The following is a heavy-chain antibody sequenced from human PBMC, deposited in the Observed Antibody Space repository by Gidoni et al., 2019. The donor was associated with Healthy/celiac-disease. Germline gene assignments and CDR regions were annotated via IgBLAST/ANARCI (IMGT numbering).Heavy chain of an antibody. D-gene: IGHD2-21*01. CDR2: ISYDGSNK. V-gene: IGHV3-30*04. CDR1: GFTFSSYA. Sequence: QVQLVESVGGVVQPGRSLSLSFAAFGFTFSSYAMPRVRQAPGKGLECVAGISYDGSNKYYADSVKGRFTISRDNSKNTLYLQMNSLRAEDTAVYYCARDPIPGGMDVWGQGTTVTVSS. J-gene: IGHJ6*02. CDR3: ARDPIPGGMDV.